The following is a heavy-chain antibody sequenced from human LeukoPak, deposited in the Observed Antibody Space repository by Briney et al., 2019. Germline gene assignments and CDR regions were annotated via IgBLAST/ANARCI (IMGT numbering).Heavy chain of an antibody. J-gene: IGHJ4*02. CDR2: TRNKARSYTT. CDR3: ARVVAAGYTYDY. Sequence: PGGSLRLSCAASGFTFSDHYMDWVRQAPGKGLEWVGRTRNKARSYTTEYAASVKGRFTISRDDSKNSLYLQMNSLKTEDTAVFYCARVVAAGYTYDYWGQGTLVTVSS. V-gene: IGHV3-72*01. CDR1: GFTFSDHY. D-gene: IGHD6-13*01.